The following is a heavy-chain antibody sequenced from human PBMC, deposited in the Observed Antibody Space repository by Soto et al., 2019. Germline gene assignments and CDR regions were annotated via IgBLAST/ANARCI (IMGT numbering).Heavy chain of an antibody. Sequence: QMQLVQSEAEVKKPGSSVKVSCTSFGGSINDYAINWLRQAPGQGLEWMGGIIPLFDAADYAQKIQVRVTISADASTMSAYMELSRLTSEDTAAYYCAMACGRTGDGPNKGGLDIWGQGTMVTVSS. CDR1: GGSINDYA. V-gene: IGHV1-69*01. J-gene: IGHJ3*02. CDR2: IIPLFDAA. CDR3: AMACGRTGDGPNKGGLDI. D-gene: IGHD2-8*02.